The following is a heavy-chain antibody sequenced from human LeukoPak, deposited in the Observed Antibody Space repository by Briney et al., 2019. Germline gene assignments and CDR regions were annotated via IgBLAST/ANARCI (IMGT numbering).Heavy chain of an antibody. J-gene: IGHJ4*02. Sequence: GASVKVSCKASGYTFTSYYMHWVRQAPGQGLEWMGMINPRGGSTSYAQKLQGRVTMTRDTSTSTVYMELSSLRSEDTAVYYCARDRSGVTGTGFDYWGQGTLVTVSS. D-gene: IGHD1-20*01. CDR3: ARDRSGVTGTGFDY. CDR1: GYTFTSYY. V-gene: IGHV1-46*01. CDR2: INPRGGST.